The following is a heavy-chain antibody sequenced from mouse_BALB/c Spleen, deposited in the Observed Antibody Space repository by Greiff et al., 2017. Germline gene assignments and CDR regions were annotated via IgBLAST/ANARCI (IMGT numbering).Heavy chain of an antibody. D-gene: IGHD1-1*01. CDR3: ARDRGSSYGWFAY. V-gene: IGHV2-9*02. CDR1: GFSLTSYG. CDR2: IWAGGST. J-gene: IGHJ3*01. Sequence: VMLVESGPGLVAPSQSLSITCTVSGFSLTSYGVHWVRQPPGKGLEWLGVIWAGGSTNYNSALMSRLSISKDNSKSQVFLKMNSLQTDDTAMYYCARDRGSSYGWFAYWGQGTLVTVSA.